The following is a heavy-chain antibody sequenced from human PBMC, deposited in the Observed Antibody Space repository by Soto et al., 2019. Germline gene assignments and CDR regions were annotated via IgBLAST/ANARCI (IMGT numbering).Heavy chain of an antibody. CDR1: GFAFSSYG. J-gene: IGHJ4*02. CDR2: IWYDGSNK. CDR3: ARDSVKYYYGSGSYYNGGS. D-gene: IGHD3-10*01. Sequence: PGGSLKLSCAASGFAFSSYGMHGVRHAPGTGLAWVAVIWYDGSNKYYADSVKGRFTISRDNSKNTLYLQMNSLRAEDTAVYYCARDSVKYYYGSGSYYNGGSWGQGTLVTVSS. V-gene: IGHV3-33*01.